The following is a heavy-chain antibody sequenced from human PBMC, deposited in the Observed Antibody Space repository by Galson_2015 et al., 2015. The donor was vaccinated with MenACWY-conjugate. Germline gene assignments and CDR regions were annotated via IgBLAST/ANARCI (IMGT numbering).Heavy chain of an antibody. J-gene: IGHJ4*02. CDR1: GFSFSDYG. CDR3: VKDRYYHFDY. V-gene: IGHV3-30*02. Sequence: SLRLSCAASGFSFSDYGIHWVRQAPGKGLEWVAYIHYGGSSEDYMDSVKGRFTISRDNSKNTVFLQMNSLRAEDTAVYYCVKDRYYHFDYWGQGTLVAVSS. D-gene: IGHD3-22*01. CDR2: IHYGGSSE.